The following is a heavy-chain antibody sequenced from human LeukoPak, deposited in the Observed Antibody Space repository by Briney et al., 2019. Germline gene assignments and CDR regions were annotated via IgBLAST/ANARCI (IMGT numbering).Heavy chain of an antibody. CDR2: ISGCSGNI. D-gene: IGHD3-10*01. V-gene: IGHV3-23*01. Sequence: GGSLRLSCAASGFTVSSNYMNWVRQAPGKGLEWVAAISGCSGNIFYADSLKGRFTISRDNSKNTLFLNMTSLRADDTAVYYCAKDRFGSGSPNWFGPWGQGTLVTVSS. J-gene: IGHJ5*02. CDR1: GFTVSSNY. CDR3: AKDRFGSGSPNWFGP.